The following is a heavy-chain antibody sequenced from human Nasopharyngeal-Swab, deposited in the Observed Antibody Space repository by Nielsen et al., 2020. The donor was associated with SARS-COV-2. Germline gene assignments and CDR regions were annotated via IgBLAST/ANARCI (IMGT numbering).Heavy chain of an antibody. J-gene: IGHJ6*04. Sequence: ASVKVSCKASGYTFTSHGINWLRQAPGQGLEWLGWISAYNGNTNYAQKLQGRVTMTTDTSTSTAYMELTSLRSDDTAVYYCARDRGITIFGVVISGMDVWGKGTTVTVSS. CDR3: ARDRGITIFGVVISGMDV. V-gene: IGHV1-18*01. CDR1: GYTFTSHG. D-gene: IGHD3-3*01. CDR2: ISAYNGNT.